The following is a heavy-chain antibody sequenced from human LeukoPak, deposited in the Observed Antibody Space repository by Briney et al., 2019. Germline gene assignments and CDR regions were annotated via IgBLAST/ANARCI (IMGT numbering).Heavy chain of an antibody. CDR3: ARDSGGGSCYGDY. J-gene: IGHJ4*02. CDR1: GYTFTSYG. V-gene: IGHV1-18*01. CDR2: ISAYNGNA. Sequence: ASVKVSCTASGYTFTSYGISWVRQVPGQGLEWMGWISAYNGNANYAQKLQRRVTMTTDTYTSTAYISLRSLCSDDTAVYYCARDSGGGSCYGDYWGQGTLVTVSS. D-gene: IGHD2-15*01.